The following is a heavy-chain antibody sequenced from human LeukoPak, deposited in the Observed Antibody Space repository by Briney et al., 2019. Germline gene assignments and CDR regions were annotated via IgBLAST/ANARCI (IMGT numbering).Heavy chain of an antibody. CDR3: ARSRTSAFDI. J-gene: IGHJ3*02. CDR1: GFTFSSYA. V-gene: IGHV3-30*07. CDR2: ISYDGSNK. Sequence: PGGSLRLSCAASGFTFSSYAMHWVRQAPGKGLEWVAVISYDGSNKYYADSVKGRFTISRDNSKNTLYLQMNSLRAEDTAVYYCARSRTSAFDIWGQGTMVTVSS.